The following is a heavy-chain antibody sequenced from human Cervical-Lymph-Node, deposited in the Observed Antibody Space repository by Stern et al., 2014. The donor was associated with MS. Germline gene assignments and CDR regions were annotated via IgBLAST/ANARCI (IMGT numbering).Heavy chain of an antibody. CDR1: GGTFSSYD. CDR2: ISPSIGIA. CDR3: ARDGGGVDI. Sequence: VQLVESGAEVMKPGSSVKLSCKASGGTFSSYDISWGRQAPGQGLAWVGGISPSIGIANHAQKFQGRVTITADKSTNTGYMELSSLRSEDTALYYCARDGGGVDIWGQGTMVSVSS. J-gene: IGHJ3*02. V-gene: IGHV1-69*17. D-gene: IGHD2-8*01.